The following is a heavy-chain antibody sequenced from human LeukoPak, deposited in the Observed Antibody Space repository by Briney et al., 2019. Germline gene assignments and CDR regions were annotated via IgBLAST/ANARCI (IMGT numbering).Heavy chain of an antibody. V-gene: IGHV3-23*01. Sequence: SGGSLRLACAGSGFIFSAYVMHWVRQAPGKGLEWVSGISGSGDTTYYADSEKGRFTTSRDNFRNTLYLQMNSLTVADTAVYFCARESFKAVAGYLDYWGQGILVTVSS. CDR3: ARESFKAVAGYLDY. CDR1: GFIFSAYV. D-gene: IGHD6-19*01. J-gene: IGHJ4*02. CDR2: ISGSGDTT.